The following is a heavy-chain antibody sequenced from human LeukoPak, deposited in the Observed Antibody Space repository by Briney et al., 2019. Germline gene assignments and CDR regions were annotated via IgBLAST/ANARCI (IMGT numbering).Heavy chain of an antibody. Sequence: GASVKVSCKASGFTFTSYGISWVRQAPGQGLEWMGWISAYNGNTNYAQKLQGRVTMTTDTSTSTAYMELRSLRSDDTAVYYCARSYYDILTGYSTPSIAVAVTYDYWGQGTLVTVSS. V-gene: IGHV1-18*01. CDR3: ARSYYDILTGYSTPSIAVAVTYDY. CDR1: GFTFTSYG. D-gene: IGHD3-9*01. J-gene: IGHJ4*02. CDR2: ISAYNGNT.